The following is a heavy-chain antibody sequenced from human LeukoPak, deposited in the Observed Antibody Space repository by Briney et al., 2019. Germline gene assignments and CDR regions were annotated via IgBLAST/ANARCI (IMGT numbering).Heavy chain of an antibody. Sequence: SETLSLTCAVYGGSFSGYYWSWIRQPPGKGLEWIGEINHSGSTNYNPSLKSRVTISVDTSENQFSLKLSSVTAADTAVYYCARGPTPQGVDYWGQGTLVTVSS. CDR2: INHSGST. CDR1: GGSFSGYY. V-gene: IGHV4-34*01. D-gene: IGHD2-15*01. J-gene: IGHJ4*02. CDR3: ARGPTPQGVDY.